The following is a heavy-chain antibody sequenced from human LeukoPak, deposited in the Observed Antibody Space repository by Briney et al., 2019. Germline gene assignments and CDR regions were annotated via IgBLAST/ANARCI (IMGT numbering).Heavy chain of an antibody. J-gene: IGHJ4*02. V-gene: IGHV1-46*01. Sequence: ASVKVSCKASGYTFTSYGIGWVRQAPGQGLEWMGMIYPRDGSTSYAQKFQGRVTVTRDTSTSTVHMELSGLRSEDTAVYYCARDQEGFDYWGQGTPVTVSS. CDR2: IYPRDGST. CDR3: ARDQEGFDY. CDR1: GYTFTSYG.